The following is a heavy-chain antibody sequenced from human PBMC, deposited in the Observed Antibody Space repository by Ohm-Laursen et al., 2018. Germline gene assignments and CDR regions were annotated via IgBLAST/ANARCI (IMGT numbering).Heavy chain of an antibody. V-gene: IGHV3-30*18. J-gene: IGHJ1*01. CDR1: GFTFSSYG. CDR2: ISYDGSNK. D-gene: IGHD3-22*01. Sequence: SLRLSCTASGFTFSSYGMHWVRQAPGKGLEWVAVISYDGSNKYYADSVKARFAISKDNSKNTLYLQMNSLRAEDTAVYYCAKDDARGWLLLRRGYFQHWGQGTLVTVSS. CDR3: AKDDARGWLLLRRGYFQH.